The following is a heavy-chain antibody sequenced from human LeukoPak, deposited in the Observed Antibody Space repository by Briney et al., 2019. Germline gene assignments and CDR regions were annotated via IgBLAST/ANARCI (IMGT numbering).Heavy chain of an antibody. CDR1: GYTFTGYY. CDR2: INPNSGGT. Sequence: ASVKVSCKASGYTFTGYYMHWVRQAPGQGLEWMGWINPNSGGTNYAQKFQGRVTMTRDTSISTAYMELSRLRSDDTAVCYCARVERIQLWSFDYWGQGTLVTVSS. CDR3: ARVERIQLWSFDY. J-gene: IGHJ4*02. D-gene: IGHD5-18*01. V-gene: IGHV1-2*02.